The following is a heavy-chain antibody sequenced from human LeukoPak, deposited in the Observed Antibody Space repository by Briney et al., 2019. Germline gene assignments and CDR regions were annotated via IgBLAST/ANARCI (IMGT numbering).Heavy chain of an antibody. V-gene: IGHV4-61*02. CDR2: IYTSGST. J-gene: IGHJ3*02. D-gene: IGHD3-3*01. Sequence: SETLTLTCTVSGGSISSGSYYWSWIRQPAGKGLEWIGRIYTSGSTNYNPSLKSRVTISVDTSKNQFSLKLSSVTAADTAVYYCARASSWGSGYTDIWGQGTMVTVSS. CDR1: GGSISSGSYY. CDR3: ARASSWGSGYTDI.